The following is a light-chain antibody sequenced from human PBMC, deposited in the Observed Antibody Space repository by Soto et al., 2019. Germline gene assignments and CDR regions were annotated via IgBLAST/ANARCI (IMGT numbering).Light chain of an antibody. V-gene: IGKV1-39*01. CDR3: QQTYSDIS. CDR1: RTINTY. J-gene: IGKJ4*01. Sequence: DVRMTQSPSSLSASVGDPITITCRASRTINTYLNWFQQKPGEPPRLLIYGASTLHDGVPSRFSGSGSGADFTLTISGLQPEDFASYHCQQTYSDISFGGGTKV. CDR2: GAS.